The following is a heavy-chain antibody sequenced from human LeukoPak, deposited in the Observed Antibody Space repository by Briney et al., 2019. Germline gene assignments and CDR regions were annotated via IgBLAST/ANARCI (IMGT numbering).Heavy chain of an antibody. J-gene: IGHJ4*02. CDR2: IYYSGST. Sequence: SETLSLTCTVSGGSISSSSYYWGWIRQPPGKGLEWIGSIYYSGSTYYNPSLKSRVTISVDTSKNQFSLKLSSVTAADAAVYYCARHRRDSYDVGYWGQGTLVTVSS. D-gene: IGHD5-18*01. CDR1: GGSISSSSYY. CDR3: ARHRRDSYDVGY. V-gene: IGHV4-39*01.